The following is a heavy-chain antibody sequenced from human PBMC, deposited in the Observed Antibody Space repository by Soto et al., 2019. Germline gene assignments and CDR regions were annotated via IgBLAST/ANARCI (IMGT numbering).Heavy chain of an antibody. CDR3: AREIVDSSGYSFDY. V-gene: IGHV3-30-3*01. CDR2: ISYDGSNK. CDR1: GFTFSSYA. D-gene: IGHD3-22*01. Sequence: GGSLRLSCAASGFTFSSYAMHWVRQAPGKGLEWVAVISYDGSNKYYADSVKGRFTISRDNSKNTLYLQMNSLRAEDTAVYYCAREIVDSSGYSFDYWGQGTLVTVSS. J-gene: IGHJ4*02.